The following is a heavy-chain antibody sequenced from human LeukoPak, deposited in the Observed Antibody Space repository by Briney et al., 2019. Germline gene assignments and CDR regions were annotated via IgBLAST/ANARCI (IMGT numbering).Heavy chain of an antibody. J-gene: IGHJ5*02. CDR2: INPNSGGT. D-gene: IGHD3-22*01. CDR3: AYVGWGSGYRRDNLRDLHLALNWFDP. V-gene: IGHV1-2*02. CDR1: GYTFTGYY. Sequence: GASVKVSCKASGYTFTGYYMHWVRQAPGQGLEWMGWINPNSGGTNYAQKFQGRVTMTRDTSISTAYMELSRLRSDDTAVYYCAYVGWGSGYRRDNLRDLHLALNWFDPWGQGTLVTVSS.